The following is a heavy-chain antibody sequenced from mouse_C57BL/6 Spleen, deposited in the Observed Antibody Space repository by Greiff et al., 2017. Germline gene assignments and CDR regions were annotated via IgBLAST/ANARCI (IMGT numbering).Heavy chain of an antibody. CDR1: GYTFTDYY. D-gene: IGHD1-1*01. CDR3: AIRGPYSCYAMDD. J-gene: IGHJ4*01. V-gene: IGHV1-26*01. Sequence: EVQLQQSGPELVKPGASVKISCKASGYTFTDYYMNWVKQSPGKSLEWIGDINPNNGGTSYNQKFKGKATLTVDKSSSTAYMALRSLTSEDSAVYYCAIRGPYSCYAMDDWGKGTSVTVSS. CDR2: INPNNGGT.